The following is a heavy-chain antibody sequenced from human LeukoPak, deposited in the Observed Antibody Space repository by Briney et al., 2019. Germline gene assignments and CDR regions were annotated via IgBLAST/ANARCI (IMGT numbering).Heavy chain of an antibody. CDR2: INHSGST. CDR1: GGSFSGYY. J-gene: IGHJ4*02. Sequence: SETLSLTYAVYGGSFSGYYWSWIRQPPGKGLEWIGEINHSGSTNYNPSLKSRVTISVDTSKNQFSLKLSSVTAADTAVYYCARVWDWNLYYFDYWGQGTLVTVSS. CDR3: ARVWDWNLYYFDY. V-gene: IGHV4-34*01. D-gene: IGHD3/OR15-3a*01.